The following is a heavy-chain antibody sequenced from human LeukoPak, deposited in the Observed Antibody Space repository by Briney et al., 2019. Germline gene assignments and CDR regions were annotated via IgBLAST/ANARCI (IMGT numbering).Heavy chain of an antibody. CDR2: INHSGST. D-gene: IGHD1-1*01. CDR1: GGSFSGYY. V-gene: IGHV4-34*01. Sequence: PSETLSLTCAVYGGSFSGYYWSWIRQPPGKGLEWIGEINHSGSTNYNPSLKSRVTISVDTSKNQFSLKLSSVTAADTAVYYCARGRSNDGPVWDDYWGQGTLVTVSS. CDR3: ARGRSNDGPVWDDY. J-gene: IGHJ4*02.